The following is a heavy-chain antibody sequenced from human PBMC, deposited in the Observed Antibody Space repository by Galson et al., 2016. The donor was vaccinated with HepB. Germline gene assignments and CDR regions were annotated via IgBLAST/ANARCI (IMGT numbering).Heavy chain of an antibody. CDR1: GFTFGDYA. Sequence: SLRLSCAASGFTFGDYAMSWVRQAPGKGLEWVGFIRIKAYGETTEYAASVKGRFTISRDDSKSIAYPQMSSLRTEDTALYYCTRVGNDYSNYGAFDYWGQGTLVTVSS. J-gene: IGHJ4*02. CDR3: TRVGNDYSNYGAFDY. CDR2: IRIKAYGETT. V-gene: IGHV3-49*04. D-gene: IGHD4-11*01.